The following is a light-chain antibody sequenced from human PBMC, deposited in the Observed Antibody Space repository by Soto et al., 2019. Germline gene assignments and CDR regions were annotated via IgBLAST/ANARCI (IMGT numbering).Light chain of an antibody. J-gene: IGKJ2*01. CDR3: QQYGSSPYT. Sequence: EIVLTQSPGILSLSPGERATLSCRASQSVSSSFLAWYQQKLGQSPRLLIYGASSRATGIPDRFSGSGSGTDFTLIISSLEPEDFAVYYCQQYGSSPYTFGQGTKLEIK. CDR1: QSVSSSF. CDR2: GAS. V-gene: IGKV3-20*01.